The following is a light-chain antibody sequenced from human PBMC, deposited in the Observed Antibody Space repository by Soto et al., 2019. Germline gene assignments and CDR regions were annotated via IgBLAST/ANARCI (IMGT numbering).Light chain of an antibody. CDR1: QSIRSW. Sequence: DIQMTQSPSTLSASVGDRVNITCRASQSIRSWLAWYQQKPGKAPKLLIYKASSLESGVPSRFSGSGSGTEFTLTISSLQADDLAIYYCQQYNSYWTFGKGTKVEIK. CDR3: QQYNSYWT. CDR2: KAS. J-gene: IGKJ1*01. V-gene: IGKV1-5*03.